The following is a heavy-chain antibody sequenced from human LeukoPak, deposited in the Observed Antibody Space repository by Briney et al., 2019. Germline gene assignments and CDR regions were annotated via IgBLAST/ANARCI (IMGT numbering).Heavy chain of an antibody. J-gene: IGHJ5*02. CDR3: ARAAGKMPADVDP. D-gene: IGHD2-2*01. V-gene: IGHV3-74*01. CDR2: INTDGSST. CDR1: GFTFSSYW. Sequence: PGGSLRLSCAASGFTFSSYWMHWVRQAPGKGLVWVSRINTDGSSTSYADSVKGRFTISRDNAKNTLYLQMNSLRAEDTAVYYCARAAGKMPADVDPWGQGTLVTVSS.